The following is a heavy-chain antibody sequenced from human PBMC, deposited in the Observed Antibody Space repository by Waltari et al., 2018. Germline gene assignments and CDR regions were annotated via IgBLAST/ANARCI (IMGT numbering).Heavy chain of an antibody. D-gene: IGHD6-6*01. V-gene: IGHV3-7*01. J-gene: IGHJ4*02. CDR1: GFTFSNYW. CDR2: IELDGSAT. Sequence: EVQMVESGGDVVQPGGSLRLSCEGSGFTFSNYWMTWVRQAPGKGLEWGAKIELDGSATNYVDSVKGRFTILRDNAKRSLYLHMTSLRAEDTAVYYCATKYSSSSWDYWGQGTLVTVSS. CDR3: ATKYSSSSWDY.